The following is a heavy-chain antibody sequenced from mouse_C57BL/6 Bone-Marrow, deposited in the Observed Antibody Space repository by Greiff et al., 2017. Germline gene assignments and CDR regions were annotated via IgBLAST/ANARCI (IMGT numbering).Heavy chain of an antibody. CDR2: IYPGGGYT. Sequence: VQLQESGAELVRPGTSVKMSCKASGYTFTNYWIGWAKQRPGHGLEWIGDIYPGGGYTNYNEKFKGKATLTADTSSSTAYMQFSSLTSEDSAIFYGAREGDYDFFFAYWGQGTLVTVSA. D-gene: IGHD2-4*01. CDR3: AREGDYDFFFAY. J-gene: IGHJ3*01. CDR1: GYTFTNYW. V-gene: IGHV1-63*01.